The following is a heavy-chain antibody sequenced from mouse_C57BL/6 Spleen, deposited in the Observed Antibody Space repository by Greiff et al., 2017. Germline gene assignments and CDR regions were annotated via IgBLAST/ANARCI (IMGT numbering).Heavy chain of an antibody. V-gene: IGHV1-72*01. CDR2: IEPNSGGT. Sequence: VQLQQPGAELVKPGASVKLSCKASGYTFTSYWMHWVKQRPGRGLEWIGRIEPNSGGTKYNEKFKSKATLTVDKPSSTAYMQLSSLTSEDSAVYYCARDGSYAMDYWGQGTSVTVSS. CDR1: GYTFTSYW. J-gene: IGHJ4*01. CDR3: ARDGSYAMDY.